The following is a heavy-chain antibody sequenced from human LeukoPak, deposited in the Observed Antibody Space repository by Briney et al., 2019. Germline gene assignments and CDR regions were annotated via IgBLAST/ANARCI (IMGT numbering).Heavy chain of an antibody. Sequence: GRSLRLSCAASGFTFSSYAMHWVRQAPGKGLEWVAVISYDGSNKYYADSVKGRFTISRDNAKNSLYLQMNSLRAEDTALYYCATLYGSGSYPPLDIWGQGTMVTVSS. J-gene: IGHJ3*02. CDR3: ATLYGSGSYPPLDI. D-gene: IGHD3-10*01. CDR1: GFTFSSYA. V-gene: IGHV3-30*04. CDR2: ISYDGSNK.